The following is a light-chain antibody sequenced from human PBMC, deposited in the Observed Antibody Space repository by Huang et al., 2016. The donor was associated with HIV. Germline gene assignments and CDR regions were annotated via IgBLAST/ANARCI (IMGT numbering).Light chain of an antibody. Sequence: EIVLTQSPGTLSLSPGERATLSCRASQSVSSNYLTWYQQKPGQAPRHLIYGASSRAAAIADRVSGSGSGTDFTLTISRLEPEDFAVYYWQQYGSSPRTFGRGTKVEIK. V-gene: IGKV3-20*01. J-gene: IGKJ1*01. CDR1: QSVSSNY. CDR3: QQYGSSPRT. CDR2: GAS.